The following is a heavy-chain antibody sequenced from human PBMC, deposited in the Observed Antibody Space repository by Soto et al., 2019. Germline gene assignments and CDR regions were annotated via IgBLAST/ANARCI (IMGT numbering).Heavy chain of an antibody. D-gene: IGHD3-3*01. Sequence: GGSLRLSCAASGFTFSSYWMHWVRQAPGKGLVWVSRINSDGSSTSYADSVKGRFTISRDNAKNTLYLQMNSLRAEDTAVYYCARIRGLDWSGYYPYNYYYGMDVWGQGTTVTVSS. CDR3: ARIRGLDWSGYYPYNYYYGMDV. CDR2: INSDGSST. J-gene: IGHJ6*02. CDR1: GFTFSSYW. V-gene: IGHV3-74*01.